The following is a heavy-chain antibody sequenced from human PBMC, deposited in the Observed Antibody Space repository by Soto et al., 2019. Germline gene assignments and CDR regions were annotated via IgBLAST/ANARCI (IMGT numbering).Heavy chain of an antibody. CDR1: GYTFTSYG. CDR3: ARGSYSSSPSYYYYMDV. CDR2: ISAYNGNT. J-gene: IGHJ6*03. D-gene: IGHD6-6*01. V-gene: IGHV1-18*01. Sequence: QVQLVQSGAEVKKPGASVKVSCKASGYTFTSYGISWVRQAPGQGLEWMGWISAYNGNTNYAQKLQGRVTMTPDTSTSTAYMELRSLRSHDTAVYYCARGSYSSSPSYYYYMDVWGKGTTVTVSS.